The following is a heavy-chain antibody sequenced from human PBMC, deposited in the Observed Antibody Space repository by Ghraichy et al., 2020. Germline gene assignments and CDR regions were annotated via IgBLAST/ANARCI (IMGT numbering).Heavy chain of an antibody. V-gene: IGHV4-38-2*02. D-gene: IGHD3-22*01. CDR2: IFHTGST. CDR1: GYSISSGYY. Sequence: SETLSLTCTVSGYSISSGYYWGWIRQPPGKGLEWIGSIFHTGSTYYNPSLKSRVTISVDTSKNQFSLKLNSVTAADLAVYYCARGYDRNDLSDWGQGALVSVSS. J-gene: IGHJ4*02. CDR3: ARGYDRNDLSD.